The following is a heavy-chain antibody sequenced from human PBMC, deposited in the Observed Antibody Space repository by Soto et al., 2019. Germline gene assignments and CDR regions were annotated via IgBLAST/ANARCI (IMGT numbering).Heavy chain of an antibody. J-gene: IGHJ5*02. CDR1: GASISSGDYY. V-gene: IGHV4-30-4*01. CDR2: IYYSGIT. CDR3: AKGVTVFGPVRRFWLDP. D-gene: IGHD3-3*01. Sequence: QVRLQESGPGLVKPSQTLSLKCTVSGASISSGDYYWSWVRQPPGKGLEWIGYIYYSGITYFNPSLKSRVAISMETSKNQFFRTLSSVTAADTAVYFCAKGVTVFGPVRRFWLDPWGQGTLVTVSS.